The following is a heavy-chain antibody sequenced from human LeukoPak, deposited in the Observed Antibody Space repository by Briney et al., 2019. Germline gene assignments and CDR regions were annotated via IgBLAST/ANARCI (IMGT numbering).Heavy chain of an antibody. J-gene: IGHJ4*02. D-gene: IGHD3-10*01. V-gene: IGHV4-30-2*01. CDR2: IYHSGST. CDR3: ARRPWRRDGELFLQRKGPFDY. CDR1: GGSISSGGYY. Sequence: SQTLSLTCTVSGGSISSGGYYWSWIRQPPGKGLEWIGYIYHSGSTYYNPSLKSRVTISVDTSKNQFSLKLSSVTAADTAVYYCARRPWRRDGELFLQRKGPFDYWGQGTLVTVSS.